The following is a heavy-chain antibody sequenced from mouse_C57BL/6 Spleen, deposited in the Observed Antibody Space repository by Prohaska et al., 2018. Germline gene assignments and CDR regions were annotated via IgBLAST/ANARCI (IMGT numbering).Heavy chain of an antibody. V-gene: IGHV1-69*02. J-gene: IGHJ2*01. CDR3: ATFLNYFDF. CDR2: IDPSDSYT. Sequence: TFTSYWMHWVKQRPGQGLEWIGEIDPSDSYTIYNQQFKGKATLTVDKSSSSAYMQLSSLTSENAAVYFCATFLNYFDFWIQGVALTDSS. CDR1: TFTSYW.